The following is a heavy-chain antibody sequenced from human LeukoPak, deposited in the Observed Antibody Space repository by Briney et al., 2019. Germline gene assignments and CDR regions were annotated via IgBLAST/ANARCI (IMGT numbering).Heavy chain of an antibody. CDR2: IYYSGST. CDR3: ARGGRDTAMDGYNWFDP. Sequence: SETLSLTCTVSGGSISSYYWSWIRQPPGKGLEWIGYIYYSGSTNYNPSLKSRVTISVDTSKNQFSLKLSSVTAADTAVYYCARGGRDTAMDGYNWFDPWGQGTLVTVSS. CDR1: GGSISSYY. D-gene: IGHD5-18*01. J-gene: IGHJ5*02. V-gene: IGHV4-59*08.